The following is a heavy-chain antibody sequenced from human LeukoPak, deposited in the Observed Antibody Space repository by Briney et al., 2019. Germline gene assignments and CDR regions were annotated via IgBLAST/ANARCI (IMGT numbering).Heavy chain of an antibody. V-gene: IGHV3-11*04. J-gene: IGHJ6*02. CDR1: GFTFSDYY. Sequence: PGGSLRLSCAASGFTFSDYYMSWIRQAPGMGLEWVSYISSSSSTIYYADSVKGRFTISRDNAKNSLYLQMNSLRDEDTAVYYCARDPSGDDFWSGYSYYYYYGMDVWGQGTTVTVSS. CDR3: ARDPSGDDFWSGYSYYYYYGMDV. CDR2: ISSSSSTI. D-gene: IGHD3-3*01.